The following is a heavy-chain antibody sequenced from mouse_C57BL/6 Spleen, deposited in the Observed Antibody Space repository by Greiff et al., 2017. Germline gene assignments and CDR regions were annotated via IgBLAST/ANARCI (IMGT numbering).Heavy chain of an antibody. CDR3: ARSTGTFDY. Sequence: EVQLQQSGPELVKPGASVKISCKASGYTFTDYYMNWVKQSHGKSLEWIGDINPNNGGTSYNQKFKGKATLTVDKSSSTAYMELRSLTSEDSAVYYCARSTGTFDYWGQGTTRTVSS. V-gene: IGHV1-26*01. CDR1: GYTFTDYY. D-gene: IGHD4-1*02. CDR2: INPNNGGT. J-gene: IGHJ2*01.